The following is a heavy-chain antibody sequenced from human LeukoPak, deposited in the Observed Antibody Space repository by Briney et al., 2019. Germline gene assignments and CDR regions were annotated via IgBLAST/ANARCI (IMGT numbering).Heavy chain of an antibody. CDR1: GLSVSSSF. J-gene: IGHJ4*02. CDR2: IYSGGTT. CDR3: ARDKTAYGHFDY. V-gene: IGHV3-66*01. D-gene: IGHD3-10*01. Sequence: GGSLRLSCAASGLSVSSSFMTWVRQAPGKGLQWVSIIYSGGTTYYSDSVKGRFTISRDNSKNTVYLQMNTLRVEDTAVYFCARDKTAYGHFDYWGQGTLVTVSS.